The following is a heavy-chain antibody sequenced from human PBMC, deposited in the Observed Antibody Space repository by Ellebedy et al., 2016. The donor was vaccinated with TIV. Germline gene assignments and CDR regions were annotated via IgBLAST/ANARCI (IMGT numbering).Heavy chain of an antibody. Sequence: GESLKISXAASGVILSNYWMHWVRQVPGKGLVWVSHIRGDGISTSYADSVKGRFTISRDNAKNTMYLQMNSLRAEDTAVYYCARDGVGLIDLDSWGQGTLVTVSS. CDR2: IRGDGIST. J-gene: IGHJ4*02. V-gene: IGHV3-74*01. CDR3: ARDGVGLIDLDS. CDR1: GVILSNYW. D-gene: IGHD3-3*01.